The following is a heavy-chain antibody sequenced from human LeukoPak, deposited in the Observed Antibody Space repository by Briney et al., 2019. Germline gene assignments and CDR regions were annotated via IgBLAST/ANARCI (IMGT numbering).Heavy chain of an antibody. CDR2: IKSKANSYAT. D-gene: IGHD3-22*01. V-gene: IGHV3-73*01. J-gene: IGHJ6*02. CDR3: TRRQDYYDRSGYGDYYYGMDV. CDR1: GFTFSGSA. Sequence: GGSLRLSCAASGFTFSGSAMRWVRQASGKGLEWVGRIKSKANSYATAYAASVTGRFTISRDDSKNTAYLQMNSLKTEDTAVYYCTRRQDYYDRSGYGDYYYGMDVWGQGTTVTVSS.